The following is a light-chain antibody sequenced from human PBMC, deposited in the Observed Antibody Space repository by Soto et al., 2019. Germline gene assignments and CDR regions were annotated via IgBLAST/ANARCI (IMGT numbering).Light chain of an antibody. CDR2: LEGSGSY. J-gene: IGLJ3*02. Sequence: QLVLTQSSSASASLGSSVKLTCTLSSGHSSYIIAWHQQQPGKAPRYLMKLEGSGSYNKGSGVPDRFSGSSSGADRYLTISIRQFEDEADYYCETWDSNTHTVFGGGTKLTVL. CDR3: ETWDSNTHTV. CDR1: SGHSSYI. V-gene: IGLV4-60*02.